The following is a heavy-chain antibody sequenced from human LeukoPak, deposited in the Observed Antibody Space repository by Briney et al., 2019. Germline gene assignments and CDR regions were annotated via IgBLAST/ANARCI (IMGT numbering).Heavy chain of an antibody. Sequence: GGSLRLSCAGSGFNFQYAWMTWVRQAPGKGLEWVGRIKSKRDGETTDYAALVKSRFSISRDDSKNTVCLQMNSLRTEDTAVYYCTSLVGSPTYWGQGTLVAVSS. CDR1: GFNFQYAW. V-gene: IGHV3-15*01. CDR2: IKSKRDGETT. J-gene: IGHJ4*02. D-gene: IGHD4-23*01. CDR3: TSLVGSPTY.